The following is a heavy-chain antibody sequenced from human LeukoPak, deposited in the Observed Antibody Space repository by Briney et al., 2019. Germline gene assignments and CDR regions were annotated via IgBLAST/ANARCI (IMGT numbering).Heavy chain of an antibody. D-gene: IGHD1-26*01. CDR2: IYYSGST. V-gene: IGHV4-39*01. J-gene: IGHJ6*03. Sequence: SETLSLTCTVSGGSISSYYWGWIRQPPGKGLEWIGSIYYSGSTYYNPSLKSRVTISVDTSKNQFSLKLSSVTAADTAVYYCARRLSVGVPGYYYYYMDVWGKGTTVTVSS. CDR3: ARRLSVGVPGYYYYYMDV. CDR1: GGSISSYY.